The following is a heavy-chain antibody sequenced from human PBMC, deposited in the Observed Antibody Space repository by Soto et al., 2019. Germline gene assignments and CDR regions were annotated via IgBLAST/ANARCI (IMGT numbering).Heavy chain of an antibody. CDR3: ARDLGAGTTGQDV. J-gene: IGHJ6*02. D-gene: IGHD1-1*01. CDR1: GFTFSSYA. CDR2: ISYDGSNK. Sequence: VQLVESGGGVVQPGRSLRLSCAASGFTFSSYAMHWVRQAPGKGLEWVAVISYDGSNKYYADSVKGRFTISRDNSKNTLYLQMNSLRAEDTAVYYCARDLGAGTTGQDVWGQGTTVTVSS. V-gene: IGHV3-30-3*01.